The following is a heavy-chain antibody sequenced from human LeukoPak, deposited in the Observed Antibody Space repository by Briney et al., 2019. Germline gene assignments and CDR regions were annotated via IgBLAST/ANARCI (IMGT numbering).Heavy chain of an antibody. CDR2: IYPADSDT. V-gene: IGHV5-51*01. CDR1: GYSFTAYW. D-gene: IGHD3-22*01. Sequence: GESLKISCKASGYSFTAYWIGWVRQMPGKGLEWVAIIYPADSDTRYSPSFQGQVTISADKSISTAYLHWTSLKASDSAMYYCAKGWRGDYDPATDWGQGTLVTVSS. J-gene: IGHJ4*02. CDR3: AKGWRGDYDPATD.